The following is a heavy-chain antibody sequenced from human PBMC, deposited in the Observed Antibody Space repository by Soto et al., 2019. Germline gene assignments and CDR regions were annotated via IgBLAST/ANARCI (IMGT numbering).Heavy chain of an antibody. D-gene: IGHD3-22*01. Sequence: GGSLRLSCAASGFTFSSYAMSWVRQAPGKGLEWVSAISGSGGSTYYADSVKGRFTISRDNSKNTLYLQMNSLRAEDTAVYYCAKDRGGRSAYYYDSSGYSNGYFDYWGQGTLVTVSS. CDR3: AKDRGGRSAYYYDSSGYSNGYFDY. V-gene: IGHV3-23*01. CDR2: ISGSGGST. J-gene: IGHJ4*02. CDR1: GFTFSSYA.